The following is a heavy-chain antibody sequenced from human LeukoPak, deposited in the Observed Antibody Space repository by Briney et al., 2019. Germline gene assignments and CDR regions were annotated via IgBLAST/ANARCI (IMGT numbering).Heavy chain of an antibody. Sequence: GGSLRLSCAASGFTFSAYGMHWVRQAPGKGLEWVSYISSSSSTIYYADSVKGRFTISRDNAKNSLYLQMNSLRAEDTAVYYCAREPGVAAAGQNWFDPWGQGTLVTVSS. CDR1: GFTFSAYG. V-gene: IGHV3-48*01. D-gene: IGHD6-13*01. J-gene: IGHJ5*02. CDR2: ISSSSSTI. CDR3: AREPGVAAAGQNWFDP.